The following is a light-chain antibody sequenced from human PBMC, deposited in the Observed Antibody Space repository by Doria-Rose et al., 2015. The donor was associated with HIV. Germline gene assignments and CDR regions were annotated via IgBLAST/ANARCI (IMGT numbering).Light chain of an antibody. CDR2: GNS. V-gene: IGLV1-40*01. Sequence: APGQRVTISCTGSTSNIGAGYDVHWYQQLPGTAPKLLIYGNSNRPSGVPDRFSGSKSGTSASLAITGLQAEDEADYYCQSFDSSLSVVFGGGTKLTVL. J-gene: IGLJ2*01. CDR1: TSNIGAGYD. CDR3: QSFDSSLSVV.